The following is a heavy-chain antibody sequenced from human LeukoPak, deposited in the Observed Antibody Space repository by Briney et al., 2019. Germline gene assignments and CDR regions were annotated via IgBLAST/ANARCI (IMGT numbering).Heavy chain of an antibody. CDR3: VKGCSYTGCYTSEY. Sequence: GGSLRLSCAASGFTFSSYGMHWVRQAPGKGLEWVAVIWYDGSNKYYADSVKGRFTISRDNSKNTLYLQMNSLRVEDTAVYYCVKGCSYTGCYTSEYWGQGTLVTVSS. D-gene: IGHD2-15*01. CDR2: IWYDGSNK. CDR1: GFTFSSYG. J-gene: IGHJ4*02. V-gene: IGHV3-33*06.